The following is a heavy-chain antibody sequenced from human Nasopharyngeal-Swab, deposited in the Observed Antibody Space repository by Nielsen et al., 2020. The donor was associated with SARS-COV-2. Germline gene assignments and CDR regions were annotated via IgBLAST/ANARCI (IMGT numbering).Heavy chain of an antibody. CDR3: ARDSSTYYYDSSGYFDY. CDR2: INAGNGNT. J-gene: IGHJ4*02. D-gene: IGHD3-22*01. CDR1: GYTFTTYG. V-gene: IGHV1-3*01. Sequence: ASVKVSCKASGYTFTTYGMHWVRQAPGQRLEWMGWINAGNGNTEYSQKFQGRVTITRDTSASTVYMELSSLRSEDTAVYYCARDSSTYYYDSSGYFDYWGQGTLVTVSS.